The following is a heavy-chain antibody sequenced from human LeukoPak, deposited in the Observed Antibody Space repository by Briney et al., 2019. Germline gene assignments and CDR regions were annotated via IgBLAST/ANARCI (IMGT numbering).Heavy chain of an antibody. V-gene: IGHV4-61*10. CDR2: INNRGNT. CDR1: GGSISSGGDY. Sequence: SETLSLTCTVSGGSISSGGDYWSWIRQPAGKGLEWIGRINNRGNTNYNPSLKSRVTMSVDTSKNQFSLKLSSVTAADTAVYYCARDSSGWYHWFDPWGQGTLVTVSS. D-gene: IGHD6-19*01. J-gene: IGHJ5*02. CDR3: ARDSSGWYHWFDP.